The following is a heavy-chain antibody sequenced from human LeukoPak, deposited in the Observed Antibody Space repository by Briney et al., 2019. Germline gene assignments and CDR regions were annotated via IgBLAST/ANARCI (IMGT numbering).Heavy chain of an antibody. CDR2: ISDRGDT. Sequence: SETLSLTCTLSGGSINNSPYYWAWIRQPPGRWLEWIGSISDRGDTYHNPSLKSRVTISVDTSKNQFSLSVISVTAADTAVYFCARPTAGPATQGYDSWGQGILVTVAS. D-gene: IGHD1-1*01. CDR1: GGSINNSPYY. V-gene: IGHV4-39*01. CDR3: ARPTAGPATQGYDS. J-gene: IGHJ4*02.